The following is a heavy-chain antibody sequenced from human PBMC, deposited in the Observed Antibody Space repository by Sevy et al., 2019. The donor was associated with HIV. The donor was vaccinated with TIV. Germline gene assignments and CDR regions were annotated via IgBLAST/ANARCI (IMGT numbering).Heavy chain of an antibody. J-gene: IGHJ4*02. CDR1: GLSFSDYG. D-gene: IGHD2-8*01. CDR3: ENSTATVGVGRFDY. V-gene: IGHV3-30*02. Sequence: GGSLRLSCTASGLSFSDYGMHWVRQAPGKGLEWVAFIWYDGSDRYYADSVKGRFPISRDNSKNILYLQMSSLRLEDTALYYCENSTATVGVGRFDYWGQGTLVTVSS. CDR2: IWYDGSDR.